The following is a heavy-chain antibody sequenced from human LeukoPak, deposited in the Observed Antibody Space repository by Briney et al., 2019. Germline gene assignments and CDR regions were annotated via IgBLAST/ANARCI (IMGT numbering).Heavy chain of an antibody. CDR3: ARYQSGAFDI. CDR2: INHSGST. J-gene: IGHJ3*02. D-gene: IGHD2-2*01. Sequence: SETLSLTCAVYGGSFSGYYWSWIRQPPGKGLEWIGEINHSGSTNYNPSLKSRVTISVDTSKNQFSLKLSSVTAADTAVYYCARYQSGAFDIWGQGTMVTVSS. V-gene: IGHV4-34*01. CDR1: GGSFSGYY.